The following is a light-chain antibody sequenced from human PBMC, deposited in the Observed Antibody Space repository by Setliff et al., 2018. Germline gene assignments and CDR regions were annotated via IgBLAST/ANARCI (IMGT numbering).Light chain of an antibody. CDR2: GNS. J-gene: IGLJ1*01. V-gene: IGLV1-40*01. CDR3: QSYDSSLSALYV. CDR1: SSNIGAGYD. Sequence: QSALTQPPSVSGAPGQRVTISCTGSSSNIGAGYDVHWYQQLRGTAPKLLIYGNSNRPSGVPDRFSGSKSGTSASLAITGLQAEDEADYYCQSYDSSLSALYVFGTGTKGTVL.